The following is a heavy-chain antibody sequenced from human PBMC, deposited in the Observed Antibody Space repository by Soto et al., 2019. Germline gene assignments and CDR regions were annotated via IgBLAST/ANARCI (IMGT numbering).Heavy chain of an antibody. V-gene: IGHV3-64*01. D-gene: IGHD1-7*01. CDR3: VRRVSGNYDY. Sequence: EVQLAESGGGMVQPGGSLRLSCVASGFTFSSYDMHWARQAPGKGLEYVSSISSNGGTTYYGNSVKGRFTISRDNSKNTLYLQMGSLRAEDKAVYYCVRRVSGNYDYWGQGTLVTVSS. CDR1: GFTFSSYD. CDR2: ISSNGGTT. J-gene: IGHJ4*02.